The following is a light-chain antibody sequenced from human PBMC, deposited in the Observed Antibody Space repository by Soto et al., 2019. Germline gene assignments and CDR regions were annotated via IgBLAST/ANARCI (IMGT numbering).Light chain of an antibody. V-gene: IGLV2-14*03. CDR1: SSDIGGYNY. J-gene: IGLJ1*01. CDR2: DVS. CDR3: SSYTSTSTLYV. Sequence: QPASVSGSPGQSITISCTGTSSDIGGYNYVSWYQQLPGKVPKLIIYDVSNRPSGVSDRFSGSKSGNAASLTISGLQAEDEADYYCSSYTSTSTLYVFGTGTKLTVL.